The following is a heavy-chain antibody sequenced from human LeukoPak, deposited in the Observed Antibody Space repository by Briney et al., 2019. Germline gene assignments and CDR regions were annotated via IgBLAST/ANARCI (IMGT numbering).Heavy chain of an antibody. V-gene: IGHV3-53*01. J-gene: IGHJ6*03. CDR2: IYSGGST. Sequence: GGSLRLSCAASGFTVSSNYMSWVRQAPGKGLEWVSVIYSGGSTYYADSVKGRFTISRDNSKNTLYLQMNSLRAEDTAVYYCARVAAAGTFYYYYYMDVWGKGTTVTVSS. CDR3: ARVAAAGTFYYYYYMDV. CDR1: GFTVSSNY. D-gene: IGHD6-13*01.